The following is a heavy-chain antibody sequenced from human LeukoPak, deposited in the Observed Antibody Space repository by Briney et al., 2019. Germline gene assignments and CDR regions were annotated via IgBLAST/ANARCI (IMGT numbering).Heavy chain of an antibody. Sequence: PGGSLRLSCEASGFSLSSYFMSWIRQASGKGLEWVSYITNTGRSTNYADAVKGRFTISRDNAKQSVYLEMTDLRAEDTAVYYCAREASGNYHVFDSWGQGTLVTVSS. J-gene: IGHJ4*02. D-gene: IGHD6-25*01. V-gene: IGHV3-11*04. CDR3: AREASGNYHVFDS. CDR1: GFSLSSYF. CDR2: ITNTGRST.